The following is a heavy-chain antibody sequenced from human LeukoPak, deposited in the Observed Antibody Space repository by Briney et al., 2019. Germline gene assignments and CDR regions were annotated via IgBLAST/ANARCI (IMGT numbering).Heavy chain of an antibody. D-gene: IGHD3-3*01. J-gene: IGHJ3*02. CDR1: GFTVSSNY. CDR2: IYSGGST. Sequence: GGSLRLSCAASGFTVSSNYMSWVRQAPGKGLEWVSVIYSGGSTYYADSVKGRFTISRDNSKNTLYLQMNSLRAEDTAVYYCARGGDYDFWSGYDAFDIWGQGTMVTVSS. CDR3: ARGGDYDFWSGYDAFDI. V-gene: IGHV3-66*02.